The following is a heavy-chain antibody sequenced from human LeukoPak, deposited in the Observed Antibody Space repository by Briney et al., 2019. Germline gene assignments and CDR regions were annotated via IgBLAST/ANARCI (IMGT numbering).Heavy chain of an antibody. CDR1: GFPFSTYT. CDR3: ASYGDYPS. V-gene: IGHV3-48*02. D-gene: IGHD4-17*01. CDR2: ITSGSGTI. Sequence: PGGSLRLSCAASGFPFSTYTMNWVRQAPGKGLEWVSYITSGSGTIYYADSVKGRFTISRDSAKNSLYLQLDGLRDEDTAVYYCASYGDYPSWGQGTLVTVSS. J-gene: IGHJ5*02.